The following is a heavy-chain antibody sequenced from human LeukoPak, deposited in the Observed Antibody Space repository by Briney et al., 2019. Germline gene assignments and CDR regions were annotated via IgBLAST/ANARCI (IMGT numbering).Heavy chain of an antibody. D-gene: IGHD2-2*02. CDR2: TYYRSKWYN. J-gene: IGHJ4*02. Sequence: SQTLSLTCAICGDSVSSNSAALNWIRQSPSRGLEWLVRTYYRSKWYNDYAVSVKSRITINPDTSKNQFSLQLNSVTPEDTAVYYCARVVVVPAAILDYWGQGTLVTVSS. CDR1: GDSVSSNSAA. V-gene: IGHV6-1*01. CDR3: ARVVVVPAAILDY.